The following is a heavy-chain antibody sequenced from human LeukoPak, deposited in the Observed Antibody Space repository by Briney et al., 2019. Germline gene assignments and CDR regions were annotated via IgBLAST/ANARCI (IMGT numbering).Heavy chain of an antibody. J-gene: IGHJ6*03. CDR2: INHSGST. CDR1: GGSFSGYY. CDR3: ARHHPGEWLRSYMDV. Sequence: PSETLSLTCAVYGGSFSGYYWSWIRQPPGKGLEWIGEINHSGSTNYNPSLKSRVTISVDTSKNQFSLKLSSVTAADTAVYYCARHHPGEWLRSYMDVWGKGTTVTISS. V-gene: IGHV4-34*01. D-gene: IGHD3-10*01.